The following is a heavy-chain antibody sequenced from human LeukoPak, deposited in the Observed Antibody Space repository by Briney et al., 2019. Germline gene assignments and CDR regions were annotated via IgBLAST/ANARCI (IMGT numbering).Heavy chain of an antibody. D-gene: IGHD2-21*02. CDR2: IYSGGST. CDR1: GFTVSSNY. Sequence: PGGSLRLSCAASGFTVSSNYMSWVRQAPGKGLEWVSVIYSGGSTYYADSVKGRFTISRDNSKNTLYLQMNSLRAEDTAVYYCARETPYCGGDCYGLLGYWGQGTLVTVSS. CDR3: ARETPYCGGDCYGLLGY. V-gene: IGHV3-53*01. J-gene: IGHJ4*02.